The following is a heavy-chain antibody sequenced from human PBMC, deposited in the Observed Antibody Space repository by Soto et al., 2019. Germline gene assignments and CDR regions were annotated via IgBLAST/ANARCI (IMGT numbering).Heavy chain of an antibody. CDR2: VSAEDGST. Sequence: QAQLVQSGPEVKQPGASVKISCKASGYTFISYAISWVRQAPGQGLQWMGWVSAEDGSTNYAERIQGRVTMTTDTTTNTAYMELRSLRYDDTAVYYGARDPRIPPYSRRGGGLDPWGQGTPVTVSS. J-gene: IGHJ5*02. CDR3: ARDPRIPPYSRRGGGLDP. V-gene: IGHV1-18*01. D-gene: IGHD1-26*01. CDR1: GYTFISYA.